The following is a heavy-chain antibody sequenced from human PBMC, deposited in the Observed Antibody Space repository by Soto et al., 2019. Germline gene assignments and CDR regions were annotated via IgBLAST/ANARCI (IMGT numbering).Heavy chain of an antibody. Sequence: HPGGSLRLSCAACGFTLSHNWMHWVRQGPGKGLQWVSRIDSDGTSTTYADSVKGRFTISRDNAKNTLYLQMNSLRAEDTAVYYCARFGAYYDSSGFAYWGRGTRVTVCS. CDR3: ARFGAYYDSSGFAY. V-gene: IGHV3-74*01. J-gene: IGHJ4*02. CDR2: IDSDGTST. D-gene: IGHD3-22*01. CDR1: GFTLSHNW.